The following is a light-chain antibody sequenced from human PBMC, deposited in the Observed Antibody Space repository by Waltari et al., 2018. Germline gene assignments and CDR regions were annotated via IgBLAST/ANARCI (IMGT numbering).Light chain of an antibody. V-gene: IGKV2-28*01. CDR3: MQALQTPRM. Sequence: IVMSQSPLSLPVTLGEPASISCRSRQSLLHRNGYNYLEWYLQKPGQAPQLLIYLGSNRASGVPDRFSGSGSGTDFTLKISRVEAEDVGVYYCMQALQTPRMFGQGTKVEIK. CDR2: LGS. CDR1: QSLLHRNGYNY. J-gene: IGKJ1*01.